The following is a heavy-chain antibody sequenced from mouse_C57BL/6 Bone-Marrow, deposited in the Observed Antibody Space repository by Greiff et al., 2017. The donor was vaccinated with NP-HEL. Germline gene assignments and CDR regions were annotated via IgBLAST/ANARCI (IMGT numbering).Heavy chain of an antibody. Sequence: QVQLKESGAELVRPGASVKLSCKASGYTFTDYYINWVKQRPGQGLEWIARIYPGSGNTYYNEKFKGKATLTAEKSSSTAYMQLSSLTSEDSAVYFCAYGSSPWFAYWGQGTLVTVSA. CDR2: IYPGSGNT. J-gene: IGHJ3*01. D-gene: IGHD1-1*01. CDR3: AYGSSPWFAY. V-gene: IGHV1-76*01. CDR1: GYTFTDYY.